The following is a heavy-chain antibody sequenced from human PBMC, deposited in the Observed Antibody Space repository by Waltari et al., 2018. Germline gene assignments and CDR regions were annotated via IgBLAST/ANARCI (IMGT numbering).Heavy chain of an antibody. CDR3: ARGAGLEGGSDY. Sequence: QVQLVQSGAEVKKPGPSVKVSCKASGSTFSSYASSWVRQAPGQGLEWMGGIIPIFGTANYAPKFQGRVTITADESTSTAYMELSSLRSEDTAVYYCARGAGLEGGSDYWGQGTLVTVSS. CDR1: GSTFSSYA. CDR2: IIPIFGTA. V-gene: IGHV1-69*01. J-gene: IGHJ4*02. D-gene: IGHD1-1*01.